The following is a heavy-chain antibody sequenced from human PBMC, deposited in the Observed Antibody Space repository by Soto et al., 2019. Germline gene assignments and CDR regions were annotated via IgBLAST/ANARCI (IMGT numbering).Heavy chain of an antibody. CDR1: GGSISSYY. CDR3: ARDRASSWYGIGWFDP. CDR2: IYYSGST. Sequence: SETLSLTCTVSGGSISSYYWSWIRPPPGKGLEWIGYIYYSGSTNYNPSLKSRVTISVDTSKNQFSLKLSSVTAADTAVYYCARDRASSWYGIGWFDPWGQGTLVTVSS. D-gene: IGHD6-13*01. V-gene: IGHV4-59*01. J-gene: IGHJ5*02.